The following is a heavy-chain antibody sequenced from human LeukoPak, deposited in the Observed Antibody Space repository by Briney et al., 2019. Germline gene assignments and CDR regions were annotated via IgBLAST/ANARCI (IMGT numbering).Heavy chain of an antibody. CDR1: GGSISSSSYY. CDR2: IYYSGST. V-gene: IGHV4-39*07. J-gene: IGHJ4*02. CDR3: ARVSGYHWEGFYDY. Sequence: PSETLSLTCTVSGGSISSSSYYWGWIRQPPGKGLEWIGSIYYSGSTYYNPSLKSRVTISVDTSKNQFSLKLRSVTAADTAVYYCARVSGYHWEGFYDYWGQGTLVTVSS. D-gene: IGHD5-12*01.